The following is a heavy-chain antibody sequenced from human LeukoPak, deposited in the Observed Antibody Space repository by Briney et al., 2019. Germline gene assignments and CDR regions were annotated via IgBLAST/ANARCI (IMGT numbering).Heavy chain of an antibody. CDR3: AKTDYTNYFDY. Sequence: SETLSLICAVYGGSFSDYYWSWIRQPPGKGLEWIGEINHSGSTNYNPSLKSRVTISVDTSKNQFSLKLSSVTAADTAVYYCAKTDYTNYFDYWGQGTLVTVSS. CDR2: INHSGST. V-gene: IGHV4-34*01. CDR1: GGSFSDYY. J-gene: IGHJ4*02. D-gene: IGHD4/OR15-4a*01.